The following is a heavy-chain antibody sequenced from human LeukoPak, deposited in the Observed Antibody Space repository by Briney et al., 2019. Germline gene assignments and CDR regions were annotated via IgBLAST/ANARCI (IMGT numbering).Heavy chain of an antibody. D-gene: IGHD5-18*01. CDR2: IYHSGST. CDR3: ARSVDTAVDAFDI. CDR1: GYSISSGYY. Sequence: PSETLSLTCAVSGYSISSGYYWGWIRQPPGKGLEWIGSIYHSGSTYYNPSLTSRVTISVDTSKNQFSLKLSSVTAADTAVYYCARSVDTAVDAFDIWGQGTMVTVSS. J-gene: IGHJ3*02. V-gene: IGHV4-38-2*01.